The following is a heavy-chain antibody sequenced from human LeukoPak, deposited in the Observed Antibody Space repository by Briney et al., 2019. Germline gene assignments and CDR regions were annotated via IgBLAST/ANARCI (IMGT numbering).Heavy chain of an antibody. CDR3: ARDMYYYDSSGHA. Sequence: SETLSLTCTVSGGSISSSSYYWGWIRQPPGKGLEWVGSIYHSGSTYYNPSLKSRVTISVDTSKNQFSLKLSSVTAADTAVYYCARDMYYYDSSGHAWGQGALVTVSS. V-gene: IGHV4-39*07. D-gene: IGHD3-22*01. J-gene: IGHJ5*02. CDR2: IYHSGST. CDR1: GGSISSSSYY.